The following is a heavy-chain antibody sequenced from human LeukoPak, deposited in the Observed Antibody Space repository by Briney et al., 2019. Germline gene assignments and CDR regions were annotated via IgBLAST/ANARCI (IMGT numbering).Heavy chain of an antibody. V-gene: IGHV3-7*01. Sequence: GGSLRLSCAASGFTFSSYWMSWARQAPGKGLEGVANIKQDGSEKYYVDSVKGRFTISRDNAKNSLYLQMNSLRAEDTAVYYCASSKWELLEYFDYWGQGTLVTVSS. CDR2: IKQDGSEK. J-gene: IGHJ4*02. D-gene: IGHD1-26*01. CDR3: ASSKWELLEYFDY. CDR1: GFTFSSYW.